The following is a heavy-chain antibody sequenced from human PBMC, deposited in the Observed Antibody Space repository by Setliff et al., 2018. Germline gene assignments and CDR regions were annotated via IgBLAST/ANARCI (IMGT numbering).Heavy chain of an antibody. J-gene: IGHJ4*02. CDR3: ARLPNYVWGSPVDY. Sequence: LSLTCTVSGDSISGTYYWSWIRQPPGKGLEFIGYVYYSGTANYNPSLKSRVTISVDTSKNQFSLTLSSVTAADTAVYYCARLPNYVWGSPVDYWGQGTLVTVSS. CDR2: VYYSGTA. D-gene: IGHD3-16*01. V-gene: IGHV4-59*08. CDR1: GDSISGTYY.